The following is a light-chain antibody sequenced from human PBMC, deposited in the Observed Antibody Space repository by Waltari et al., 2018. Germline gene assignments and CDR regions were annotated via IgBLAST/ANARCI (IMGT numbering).Light chain of an antibody. Sequence: DIVMNPSLFSLHLTSGAPALIFVWFTQSLLHSNGYNYLDWYVQKPGQSPQLLIYLASNRASGVPDRFSGSGSGTDFTLKISRVEAEDVGIYYCMQALQIPDTFGQGTRLEIK. J-gene: IGKJ5*01. CDR3: MQALQIPDT. V-gene: IGKV2-28*01. CDR1: QSLLHSNGYNY. CDR2: LAS.